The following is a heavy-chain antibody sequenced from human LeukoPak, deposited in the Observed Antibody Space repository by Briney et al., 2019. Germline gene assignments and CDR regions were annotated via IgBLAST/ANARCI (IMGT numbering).Heavy chain of an antibody. Sequence: SETLSLTCTVSGGSISSYYWSWIRQPPGKGLEWIGYIYYSGSTNYNPSLKSRVTISVDTSKNQFSLKLSSVTAADTAVYYCARLNLSFDYWGQGTLVTVSS. CDR3: ARLNLSFDY. J-gene: IGHJ4*02. CDR2: IYYSGST. D-gene: IGHD1-20*01. CDR1: GGSISSYY. V-gene: IGHV4-59*01.